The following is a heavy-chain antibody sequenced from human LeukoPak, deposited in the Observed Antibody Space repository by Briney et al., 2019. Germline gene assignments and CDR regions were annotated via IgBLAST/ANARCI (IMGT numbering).Heavy chain of an antibody. CDR3: AMCTATNGTVY. V-gene: IGHV3-66*01. Sequence: GGSLRLSCAASGFTVTTNCMSWVRQAPGKGLEWVSVIYSGGRTYYADSVKGRFTASTDNSKNTLYLQMNSLRAEDTAVYYCAMCTATNGTVYWGRGTLVTVSS. CDR2: IYSGGRT. J-gene: IGHJ4*02. CDR1: GFTVTTNC. D-gene: IGHD6-13*01.